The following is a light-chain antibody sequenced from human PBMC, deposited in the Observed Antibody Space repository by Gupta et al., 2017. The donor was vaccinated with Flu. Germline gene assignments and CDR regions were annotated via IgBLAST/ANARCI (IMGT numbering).Light chain of an antibody. V-gene: IGKV1-5*03. Sequence: GDRVTITCRASQSISSWLAWYQQKPGKAPKLLIYKASSLESGVPSRFSCSGSGTEFTLTISSLQPDDFATYYCQQYNSYLYTFGQGTKLEIK. CDR1: QSISSW. CDR2: KAS. J-gene: IGKJ2*01. CDR3: QQYNSYLYT.